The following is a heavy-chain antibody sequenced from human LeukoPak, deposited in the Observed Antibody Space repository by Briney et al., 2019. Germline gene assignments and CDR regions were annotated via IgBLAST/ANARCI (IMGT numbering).Heavy chain of an antibody. D-gene: IGHD2-15*01. CDR3: ARKRCGWSCYAGAFDY. V-gene: IGHV4-34*01. CDR1: GGSFSGYY. CDR2: INHSGST. J-gene: IGHJ4*02. Sequence: SETLSLTCAVYGGSFSGYYWSWIRQPPGKGLEWIGEINHSGSTNYNPSLKSRVTISVDTSKNQFSLKLSSVTAADTAVYYCARKRCGWSCYAGAFDYWGQGTLVTVSS.